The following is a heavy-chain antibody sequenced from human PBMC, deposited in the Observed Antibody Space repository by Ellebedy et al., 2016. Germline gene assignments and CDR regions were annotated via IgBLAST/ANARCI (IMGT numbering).Heavy chain of an antibody. CDR2: VFPADSRV. D-gene: IGHD3/OR15-3a*01. CDR3: ARQGLVGGWYES. Sequence: GESLKISCKASGDDFASVFIAWVRQMPGKGLEWMGIVFPADSRVTYNPSFQGQVTISADKSITTAYLQWSSLKASDTAMYYCARQGLVGGWYESWGQGTLVTFSS. CDR1: GDDFASVF. V-gene: IGHV5-51*01. J-gene: IGHJ5*01.